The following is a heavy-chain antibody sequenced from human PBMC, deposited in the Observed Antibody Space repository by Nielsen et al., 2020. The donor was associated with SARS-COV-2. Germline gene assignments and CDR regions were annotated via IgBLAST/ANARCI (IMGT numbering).Heavy chain of an antibody. CDR1: GGSISSSSYY. CDR2: IYYSGST. CDR3: ARHLNEQWLAFDY. D-gene: IGHD6-19*01. J-gene: IGHJ4*02. V-gene: IGHV4-39*01. Sequence: SETLSLTCTVSGGSISSSSYYWGWIRQPPGKGLEWIGSIYYSGSTYYNPSLKSRVTISVDTSKNQFSLKLSSVTAADTAVYHCARHLNEQWLAFDYWGQGTLVTVSS.